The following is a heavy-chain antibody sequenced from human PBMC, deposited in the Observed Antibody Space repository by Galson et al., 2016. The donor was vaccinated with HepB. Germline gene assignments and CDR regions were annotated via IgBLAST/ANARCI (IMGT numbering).Heavy chain of an antibody. Sequence: SVKVSCKASGYSFTGYYIHWVRQAPGQRLEWMGWINGGNGNTKYSQKFQGRVTITRDTSASTAYMELSSLRSQDTAVYYCASPLIYAVWGGFDYWGQGTLVTVSS. D-gene: IGHD2-8*01. V-gene: IGHV1-3*01. J-gene: IGHJ4*02. CDR3: ASPLIYAVWGGFDY. CDR1: GYSFTGYY. CDR2: INGGNGNT.